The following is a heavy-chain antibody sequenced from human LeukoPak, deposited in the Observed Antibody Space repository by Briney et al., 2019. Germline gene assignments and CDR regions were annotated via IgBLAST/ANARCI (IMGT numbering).Heavy chain of an antibody. D-gene: IGHD3-16*02. Sequence: GRSLRLSCAASGFTFSSYAMHWVRQAPGKGLEWVAVVSYDGSNNYYADSVKGRFTISRDNSKNTLFLQMNSLRAEDTAVYYCATAGDYRFDNWGQGTLVTVSS. V-gene: IGHV3-30-3*01. CDR3: ATAGDYRFDN. CDR2: VSYDGSNN. J-gene: IGHJ4*02. CDR1: GFTFSSYA.